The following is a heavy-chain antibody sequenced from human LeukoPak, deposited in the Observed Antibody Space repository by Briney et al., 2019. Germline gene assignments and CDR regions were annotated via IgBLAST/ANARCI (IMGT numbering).Heavy chain of an antibody. CDR1: GGSISSGGYY. Sequence: SETLSLTCTVSGGSISSGGYYWSWIRQHPGKGLERIGYIYYSGSTYYNPSLKSRVTISVDTSKNQFSLKLSSVTAADTAVFYCARILYYYHGMDVWGQGTTVTVSS. CDR3: ARILYYYHGMDV. V-gene: IGHV4-31*03. CDR2: IYYSGST. J-gene: IGHJ6*02.